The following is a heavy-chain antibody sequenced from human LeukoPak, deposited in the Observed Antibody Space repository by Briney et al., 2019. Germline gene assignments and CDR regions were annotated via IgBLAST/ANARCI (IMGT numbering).Heavy chain of an antibody. CDR2: IRYDGSNK. D-gene: IGHD3-9*01. CDR1: GFTFSSYG. Sequence: GGSLRLSCAASGFTFSSYGMHWVRQAPGKGLEWVAFIRYDGSNKYYADPVKGRFTISRDNSKNTLYLQMNSLRAEDTAVYYCAKVGDYDILTGYYLSGAFDIWAKGQWSPSLQ. CDR3: AKVGDYDILTGYYLSGAFDI. V-gene: IGHV3-30*02. J-gene: IGHJ3*02.